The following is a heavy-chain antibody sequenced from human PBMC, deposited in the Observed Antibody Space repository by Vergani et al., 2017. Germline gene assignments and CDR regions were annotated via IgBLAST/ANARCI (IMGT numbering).Heavy chain of an antibody. D-gene: IGHD6-19*01. J-gene: IGHJ6*02. CDR3: ARQVAVAGKWWGPYYYYGMDV. CDR1: GYSFTNYW. Sequence: EVQLVQSGAEVKKPGESLKISCQISGYSFTNYWIGWVRQMPGKGLEWMGIIHPADSDTRYSPSFQGHVTISADKSISTAYLQWSSLKASDTAMYYCARQVAVAGKWWGPYYYYGMDVWGQGTTVTVSS. V-gene: IGHV5-51*01. CDR2: IHPADSDT.